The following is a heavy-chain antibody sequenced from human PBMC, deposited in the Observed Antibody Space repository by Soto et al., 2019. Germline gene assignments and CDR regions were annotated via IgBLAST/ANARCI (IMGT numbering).Heavy chain of an antibody. Sequence: QVQLVQSGAEVKKPGSSVKVSCKASGGTFSSYAISWVRQAPGQGLEWMGGIIPIFGTANYAQKFQGRVTITADESTSKVYMELSSLRSEDTAVYYCARTPLDYYDSSGSPWGQGTMVTVSS. V-gene: IGHV1-69*12. D-gene: IGHD3-22*01. J-gene: IGHJ5*02. CDR2: IIPIFGTA. CDR3: ARTPLDYYDSSGSP. CDR1: GGTFSSYA.